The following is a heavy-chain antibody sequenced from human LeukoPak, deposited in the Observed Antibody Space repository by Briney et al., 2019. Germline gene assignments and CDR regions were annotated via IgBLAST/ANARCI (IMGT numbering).Heavy chain of an antibody. CDR1: GGTFSSYA. D-gene: IGHD3-10*01. CDR3: ARVTYYYGSGSYSWFDP. V-gene: IGHV1-69*05. Sequence: AASVKVSCKASGGTFSSYAISWVRQAPGQGLERMGGIIPIFGTANYAQKFQGRVTITTDESTSTAYMELSSLRSEDTAVYYCARVTYYYGSGSYSWFDPWGQGTLVTVSS. J-gene: IGHJ5*02. CDR2: IIPIFGTA.